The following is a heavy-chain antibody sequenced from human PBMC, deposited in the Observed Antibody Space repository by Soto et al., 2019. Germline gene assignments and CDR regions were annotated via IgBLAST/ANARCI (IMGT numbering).Heavy chain of an antibody. V-gene: IGHV3-11*04. CDR3: AREGGSGPDY. CDR1: GFTVSDFY. Sequence: GGSLRRSCAASGFTVSDFYISWIRQAPGKGLEWVSYISSSGSTIYYADSVKGRFTISRDNSKNTLYLQMNSLRAEDTAVYYCAREGGSGPDYWGQGTLVTVSS. CDR2: ISSSGSTI. D-gene: IGHD6-19*01. J-gene: IGHJ4*02.